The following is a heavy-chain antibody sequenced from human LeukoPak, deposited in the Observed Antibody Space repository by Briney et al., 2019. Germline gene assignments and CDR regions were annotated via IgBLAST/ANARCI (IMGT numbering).Heavy chain of an antibody. J-gene: IGHJ4*02. D-gene: IGHD1-7*01. CDR3: ARDRGTNSYYFDY. V-gene: IGHV4-31*03. CDR2: IYYSGST. CDR1: GGSISSGGYY. Sequence: SQTLSLTCTVSGGSISSGGYYWSWIRQHPGKGLEWIGYIYYSGSTYYNPSLKSRVTISVDTSKNQFSLKLSSVTAADTAVYYCARDRGTNSYYFDYWGQGTLVTVSS.